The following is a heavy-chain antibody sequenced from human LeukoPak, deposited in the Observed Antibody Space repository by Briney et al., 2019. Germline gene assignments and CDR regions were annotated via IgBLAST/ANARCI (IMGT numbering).Heavy chain of an antibody. CDR1: GFTFSSYW. V-gene: IGHV3-74*01. Sequence: GGSLRLSCVASGFTFSSYWMSWVRQAPGKGLVWVSRIKGDGIETNYADSVKGRFTVSRDNAKNTLFLQMNSLRAEDTAVYYCARVPVYSSSWGQGTTVTVSS. CDR2: IKGDGIET. J-gene: IGHJ6*02. D-gene: IGHD6-13*01. CDR3: ARVPVYSSS.